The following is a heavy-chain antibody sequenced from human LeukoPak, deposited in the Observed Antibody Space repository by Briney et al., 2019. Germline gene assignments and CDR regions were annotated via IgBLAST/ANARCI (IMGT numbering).Heavy chain of an antibody. J-gene: IGHJ4*02. D-gene: IGHD2-2*01. CDR3: ARDVLSYGDSGVDY. V-gene: IGHV3-48*02. CDR1: GFTFSSYT. CDR2: ISGSSTTI. Sequence: GGSLRLSCAASGFTFSSYTMTWVRQAPGKGLEWVSYISGSSTTIYYADSVKGRFTISRDNAKNSLYLQMNSLRDEDTAVCYCARDVLSYGDSGVDYWGQGTLVTVSS.